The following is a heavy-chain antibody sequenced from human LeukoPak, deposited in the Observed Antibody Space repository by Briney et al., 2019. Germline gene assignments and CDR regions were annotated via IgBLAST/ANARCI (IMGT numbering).Heavy chain of an antibody. D-gene: IGHD3-22*01. CDR3: ARVGVRYYDSSGPHH. CDR1: GDSVSSDSAG. V-gene: IGHV6-1*01. CDR2: TYYRSKWFY. J-gene: IGHJ5*02. Sequence: SQTLSLTCAISGDSVSSDSAGWSWIRQSPSRGLEWLGRTYYRSKWFYDDAVSVKSRITINPDTAKNQFSLKLSSVTAADTAVYYCARVGVRYYDSSGPHHWGQGTLVTVSS.